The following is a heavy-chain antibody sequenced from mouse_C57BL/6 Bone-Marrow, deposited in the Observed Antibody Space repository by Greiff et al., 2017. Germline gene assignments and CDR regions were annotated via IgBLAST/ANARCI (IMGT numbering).Heavy chain of an antibody. CDR1: GFNIKDDY. CDR2: IDPEIGDT. V-gene: IGHV14-4*01. J-gene: IGHJ2*01. CDR3: SSVDGNYFDF. D-gene: IGHD2-3*01. Sequence: VQLQQSGAELVRPGASVKLSCTASGFNIKDDYIHWVKQRPEQGLEWIGWIDPEIGDTEYASKFQGTATITSDTSSNTAYLQLSSLTSEDTAVYYASSVDGNYFDFWGKGTPLTVAS.